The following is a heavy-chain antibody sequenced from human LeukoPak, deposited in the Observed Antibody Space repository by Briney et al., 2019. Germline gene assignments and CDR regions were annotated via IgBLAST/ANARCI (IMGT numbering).Heavy chain of an antibody. CDR3: ASVVPAKYYMDV. D-gene: IGHD2-2*01. J-gene: IGHJ6*03. V-gene: IGHV4-61*05. CDR2: IYYSGST. Sequence: SETLSLTCAVSGGSISSNSYYWGWIRQPPGKGLEWIGYIYYSGSTNYNPSLKSRVTISVDTSKNQFSLKLSSVTAADTAVYYCASVVPAKYYMDVWGKGTTVTVSS. CDR1: GGSISSNSYY.